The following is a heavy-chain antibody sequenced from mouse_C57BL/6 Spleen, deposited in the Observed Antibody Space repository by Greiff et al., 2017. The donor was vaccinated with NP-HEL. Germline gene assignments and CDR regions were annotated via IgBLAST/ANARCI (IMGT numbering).Heavy chain of an antibody. D-gene: IGHD1-1*01. CDR1: GYTFTSYW. Sequence: QVQLQQPGAELVKPGASVKLSCKASGYTFTSYWMHWVKQRPGQGLEWIGMIHPNSGSNNYNEKFKSKATLTVDKSSSTAYMQLSSLTSEDSSVYYCATTTVVAPFDYWGQGTTLTVSS. V-gene: IGHV1-64*01. J-gene: IGHJ2*01. CDR3: ATTTVVAPFDY. CDR2: IHPNSGSN.